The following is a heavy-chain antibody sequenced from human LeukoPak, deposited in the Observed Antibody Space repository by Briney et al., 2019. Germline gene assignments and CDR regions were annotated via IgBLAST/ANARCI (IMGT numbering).Heavy chain of an antibody. CDR2: MNPNSGNT. D-gene: IGHD4-17*01. J-gene: IGHJ3*02. CDR1: GYTFTSYD. CDR3: ATASTVATERGSVVRAFDI. V-gene: IGHV1-8*01. Sequence: ASVKVSCKASGYTFTSYDINWVRQATGQGLEWMGWMNPNSGNTGYAQKFQGRVTMTRSTSISTAYMELSSLRSEDTAVYYCATASTVATERGSVVRAFDIWGQGTMVTVSS.